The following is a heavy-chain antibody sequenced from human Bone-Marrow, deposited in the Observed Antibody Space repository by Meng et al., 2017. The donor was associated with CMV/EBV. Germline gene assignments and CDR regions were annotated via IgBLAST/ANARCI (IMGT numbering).Heavy chain of an antibody. CDR1: YV. CDR3: ARDLEDIVVVPAAPATPHFDY. J-gene: IGHJ4*02. CDR2: ISAYNGNT. Sequence: YVFRWVRPAPGQVLEWMGWISAYNGNTSYVQKLQGSVTMTTDTSTSTAYMELRSLRSDDTAVYYCARDLEDIVVVPAAPATPHFDYWGQGTLVTVSS. D-gene: IGHD2-2*01. V-gene: IGHV1-18*01.